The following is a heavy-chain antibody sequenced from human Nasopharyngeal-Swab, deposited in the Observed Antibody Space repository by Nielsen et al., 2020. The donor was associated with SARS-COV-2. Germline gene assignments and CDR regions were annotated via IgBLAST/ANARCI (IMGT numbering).Heavy chain of an antibody. V-gene: IGHV4-30-2*01. CDR1: GGSISSSSYS. D-gene: IGHD3-10*01. Sequence: SETLSLTCTVSGGSISSSSYSWSWIRQPPGKGLEWIGYIYHSGSTYYNPSLKSRVTISVDRSKNQFSLKLSSVTAADTAVYYCARECGTGSGSYVDYWGQGTLVTVSS. J-gene: IGHJ4*02. CDR2: IYHSGST. CDR3: ARECGTGSGSYVDY.